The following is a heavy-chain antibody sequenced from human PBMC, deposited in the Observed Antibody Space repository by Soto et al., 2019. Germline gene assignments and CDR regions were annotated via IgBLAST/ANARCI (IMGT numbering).Heavy chain of an antibody. J-gene: IGHJ5*02. Sequence: ASVKVSCKASGYTFTSYGISWVRQAPGQGLEWMGWISAYNGNTNYAQKLQGRVTMTTDTSTSTAYMELRSLRSDDTAVYYCARTYCRSTSCYWFDPWGKGTLVTVSS. CDR2: ISAYNGNT. CDR1: GYTFTSYG. V-gene: IGHV1-18*01. CDR3: ARTYCRSTSCYWFDP. D-gene: IGHD2-2*01.